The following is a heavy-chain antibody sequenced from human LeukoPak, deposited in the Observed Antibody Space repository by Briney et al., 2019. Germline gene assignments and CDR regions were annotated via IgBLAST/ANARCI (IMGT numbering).Heavy chain of an antibody. D-gene: IGHD3-3*01. CDR2: ISGSGGST. CDR1: GFTFSSYA. CDR3: AKDMWYDFWSGYFDY. Sequence: GGSLRLSCAASGFTFSSYAMSWVRQAPGKGLEWVSAISGSGGSTYYADSVKGRFTISRDNSKNTLYLRMNSLRAEDTAVYYCAKDMWYDFWSGYFDYWGQGTLVTVSS. V-gene: IGHV3-23*01. J-gene: IGHJ4*02.